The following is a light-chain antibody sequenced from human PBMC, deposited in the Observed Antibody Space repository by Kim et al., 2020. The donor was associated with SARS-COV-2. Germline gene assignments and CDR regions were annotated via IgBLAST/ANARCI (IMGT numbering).Light chain of an antibody. CDR3: QTWESITVV. J-gene: IGLJ2*01. CDR2: QDT. V-gene: IGLV3-1*01. Sequence: SYELTQPPSVSVSPGQPASITCSGDKLGEKYACWYQQKPGQSPVLVIYQDTKRPSGIPERFSGSNSGNTATLTISGAQAMDEADYYCQTWESITVVFGGGTQLTVL. CDR1: KLGEKY.